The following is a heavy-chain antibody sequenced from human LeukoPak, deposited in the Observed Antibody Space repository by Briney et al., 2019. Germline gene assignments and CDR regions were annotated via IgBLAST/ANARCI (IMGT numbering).Heavy chain of an antibody. D-gene: IGHD4-23*01. J-gene: IGHJ4*02. CDR2: FCGSGVGT. CDR1: GFTFSNYP. Sequence: GGALGLSGAAPGFTFSNYPLSWVGQAPGKGLDWVSLFCGSGVGTYYADSVKGRFTISRDNSKNTLYLQMNSLRAEDTAVYYCAKVYSRDYGGNSFFDYWGQGTLVTVSS. V-gene: IGHV3-23*01. CDR3: AKVYSRDYGGNSFFDY.